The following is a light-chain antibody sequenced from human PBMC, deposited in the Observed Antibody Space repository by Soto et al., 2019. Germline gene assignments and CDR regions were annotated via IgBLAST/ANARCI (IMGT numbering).Light chain of an antibody. CDR2: GAS. Sequence: DIQMTQSPSPLSASFLDRVTITCRASQTISTYLNWYQQKPGKAPKLLIYGASSLQSGVPSRFSGSGSGTDFTLTISSLQPEDFGTYYCQQSFSTPRTFGQVTKVDI. J-gene: IGKJ1*01. V-gene: IGKV1-39*01. CDR1: QTISTY. CDR3: QQSFSTPRT.